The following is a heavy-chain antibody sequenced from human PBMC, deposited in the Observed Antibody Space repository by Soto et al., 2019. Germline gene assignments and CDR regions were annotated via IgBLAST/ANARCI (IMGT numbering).Heavy chain of an antibody. D-gene: IGHD3-22*01. V-gene: IGHV1-18*04. Sequence: QVQLVQSGAEVKKPGASVKVSCKASGYTFTSYGISWVRQAPGQGLEWMGWISAYNGTTNYAQKLQGRVTMTTDTSTSTAYMELRSLRSDGTAVYYCARDRDYYGRSGDYYLGYIDYWGQGTLVTVSS. J-gene: IGHJ4*02. CDR1: GYTFTSYG. CDR2: ISAYNGTT. CDR3: ARDRDYYGRSGDYYLGYIDY.